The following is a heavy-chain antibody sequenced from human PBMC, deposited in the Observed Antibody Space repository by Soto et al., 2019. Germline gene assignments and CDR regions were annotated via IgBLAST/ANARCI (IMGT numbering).Heavy chain of an antibody. J-gene: IGHJ6*02. CDR1: GGTFSSYS. D-gene: IGHD3-10*01. Sequence: SVKVSCKASGGTFSSYSISWVRQAPGQGLEWMGGIIPIFGTANYAQKFQGRVTITADKSTSTAYMELSSLRSEDTAVYYCAGITMVRGVLRDYYYGMDVWGQGTTVTVSS. CDR3: AGITMVRGVLRDYYYGMDV. CDR2: IIPIFGTA. V-gene: IGHV1-69*06.